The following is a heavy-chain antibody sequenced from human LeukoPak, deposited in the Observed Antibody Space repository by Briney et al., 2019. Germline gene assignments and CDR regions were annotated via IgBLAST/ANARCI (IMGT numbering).Heavy chain of an antibody. D-gene: IGHD6-13*01. J-gene: IGHJ5*02. V-gene: IGHV3-33*01. CDR2: VWYDGSNK. CDR1: GFTFSSHG. Sequence: GGSLRLSCAASGFTFSSHGMHWVRQAPGKGLEWVAVVWYDGSNKYYADSVKGRFTISRDDAKSSLYLQMSSLRAEDTAVYYCARDPAAAGSVWLDPWGQGILVTVSS. CDR3: ARDPAAAGSVWLDP.